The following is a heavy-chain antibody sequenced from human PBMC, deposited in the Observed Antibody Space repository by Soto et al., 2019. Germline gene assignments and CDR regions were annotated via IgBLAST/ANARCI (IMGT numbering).Heavy chain of an antibody. D-gene: IGHD1-1*01. V-gene: IGHV1-69*04. Sequence: SVKVSCKASGGTFSSYTISWVRQAPGQGLEWMGRIIPILGIANYAQKFQGRVTITADKSTSTAYMELSSLRSEDTAVYYCGRDLGPGVRRNDPNDAFHTWRQGTMVTV. CDR3: GRDLGPGVRRNDPNDAFHT. CDR2: IIPILGIA. J-gene: IGHJ3*02. CDR1: GGTFSSYT.